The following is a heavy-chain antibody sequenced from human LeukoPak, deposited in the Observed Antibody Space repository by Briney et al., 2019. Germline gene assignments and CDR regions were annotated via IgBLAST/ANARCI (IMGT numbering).Heavy chain of an antibody. CDR2: ISSDGSDT. V-gene: IGHV3-74*01. D-gene: IGHD4-17*01. Sequence: GGSLRLSCAASGFTFSSYSMNWVRQAPGKGLVWVSRISSDGSDTTYADSVKGRFTISRDNAKNTLYLQTNSLRAEDTAVYFCVRAPYGDYGDYWGQGTLVTVSP. J-gene: IGHJ4*02. CDR3: VRAPYGDYGDY. CDR1: GFTFSSYS.